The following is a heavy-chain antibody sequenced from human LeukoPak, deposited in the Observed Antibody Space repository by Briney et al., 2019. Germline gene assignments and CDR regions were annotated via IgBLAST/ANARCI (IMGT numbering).Heavy chain of an antibody. D-gene: IGHD6-6*01. CDR3: ARTNEGIAARVMDFDY. CDR1: GFTFSSYW. CDR2: IKQDGSEK. J-gene: IGHJ4*02. V-gene: IGHV3-7*01. Sequence: GGSLRLSCAASGFTFSSYWMSWVRQAPGKGLEWVANIKQDGSEKYYVDSVKGRFTISRDNAKNSLYLQMNSLRAEDTAVYYCARTNEGIAARVMDFDYWGQGTLVTVSS.